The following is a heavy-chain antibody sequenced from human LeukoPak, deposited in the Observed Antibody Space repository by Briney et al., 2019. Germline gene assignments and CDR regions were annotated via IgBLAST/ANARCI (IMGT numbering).Heavy chain of an antibody. CDR2: IFYTGSS. D-gene: IGHD5-24*01. CDR3: ARDGYNTPGY. V-gene: IGHV4-39*07. Sequence: SETLSLTCTVSGGSISSGSYYWSWIRQPPGKGLEWIGSIFYTGSSYYNPSLKSRVTLSVDTSKDQFSLKLSSVTAADTAVYYCARDGYNTPGYWGQGTLVTVSS. CDR1: GGSISSGSYY. J-gene: IGHJ4*02.